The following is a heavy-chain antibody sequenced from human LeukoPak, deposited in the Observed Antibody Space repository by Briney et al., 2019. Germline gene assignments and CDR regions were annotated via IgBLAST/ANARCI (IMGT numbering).Heavy chain of an antibody. D-gene: IGHD3-10*01. Sequence: GGSLRLSCAASGFTVSSNYMSWVRQAPGKGLEWVSVIYSGGSTYYADSVKGRFTISRDNSKNTLYLQMNSLRAEDTAVYYCASTVSGFGELNYWGQGTLVTVSS. CDR1: GFTVSSNY. CDR2: IYSGGST. CDR3: ASTVSGFGELNY. V-gene: IGHV3-66*02. J-gene: IGHJ4*02.